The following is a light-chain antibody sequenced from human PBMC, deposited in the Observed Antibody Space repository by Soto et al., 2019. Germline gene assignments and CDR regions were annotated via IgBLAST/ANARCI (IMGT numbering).Light chain of an antibody. J-gene: IGLJ3*02. CDR3: QSYDSSLSWFPWV. V-gene: IGLV1-40*01. CDR1: SSNLGAGFD. Sequence: QSVLTQPPSVSGAPGQRGTISCTGSSSNLGAGFDVHWYQHLPGTAPKLLIFANNIRPSGVPDRFSGSKSGTSASLAITGLQAEDEADYYCQSYDSSLSWFPWVFGGGTKLTVL. CDR2: ANN.